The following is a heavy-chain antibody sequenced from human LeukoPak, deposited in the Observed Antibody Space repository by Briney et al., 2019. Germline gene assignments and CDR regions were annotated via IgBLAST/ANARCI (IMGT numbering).Heavy chain of an antibody. CDR3: ARDLGAPPNYYYYYYMDV. CDR1: GYTFTGYY. J-gene: IGHJ6*03. CDR2: INPSGGST. V-gene: IGHV1-46*01. Sequence: ASVKVSCKASGYTFTGYYMHWVRQAPGQGLEWMGIINPSGGSTSYAQKFQGRVTMTRDTSTSTVYMELSSLRSEDTAVYYCARDLGAPPNYYYYYYMDVWGKGTTVTISS. D-gene: IGHD1-26*01.